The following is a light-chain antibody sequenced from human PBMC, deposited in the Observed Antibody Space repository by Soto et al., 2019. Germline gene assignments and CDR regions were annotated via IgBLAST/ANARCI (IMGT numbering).Light chain of an antibody. J-gene: IGKJ1*01. Sequence: EIVMTQSPATLSVSPGERATLSCRASQSISSNLAWYQQKPGQAPSLLLYGASTRATGIPARFSGSGSGTDFTITISSLQSEDFAVYYCQQYGSSGTFGQGTKVEIK. V-gene: IGKV3-15*01. CDR2: GAS. CDR1: QSISSN. CDR3: QQYGSSGT.